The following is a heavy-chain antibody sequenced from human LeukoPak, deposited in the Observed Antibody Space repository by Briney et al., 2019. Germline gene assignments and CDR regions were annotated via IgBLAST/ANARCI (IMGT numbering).Heavy chain of an antibody. V-gene: IGHV3-48*02. CDR2: ISGSDNTI. CDR3: ARVHRGYSFGRLDY. CDR1: GFTFSSYS. J-gene: IGHJ4*02. Sequence: GGSLRLSCAASGFTFSSYSMNWVRQAPGKGLEWVSYISGSDNTIYYADSVKGRFTISRDNARNSLYLQMNSLRDEDTAVYYCARVHRGYSFGRLDYWGQGTLVTVSS. D-gene: IGHD5-12*01.